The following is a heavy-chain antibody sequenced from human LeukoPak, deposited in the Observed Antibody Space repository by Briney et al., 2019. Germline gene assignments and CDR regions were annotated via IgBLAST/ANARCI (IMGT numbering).Heavy chain of an antibody. V-gene: IGHV1-2*04. D-gene: IGHD3-10*01. CDR2: INPNSGGT. Sequence: ASVKVSCKAVGPNFSAYAFNWVRQAPGQGLEWMGWINPNSGGTNYAQKFQGWVTMTRDTSISTAYMELSRLRSDDTAVYYCAREDTMVRGVTAYYFDYWGQGTLVTVSS. CDR1: GPNFSAYA. CDR3: AREDTMVRGVTAYYFDY. J-gene: IGHJ4*02.